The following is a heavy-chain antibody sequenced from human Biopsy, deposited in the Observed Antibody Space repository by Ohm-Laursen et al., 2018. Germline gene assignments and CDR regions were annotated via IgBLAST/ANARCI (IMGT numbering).Heavy chain of an antibody. Sequence: GTPSLTCTVSGGPIDSYYWSWIRQPPGKALEWIGYIYFTGRTSYNPSLKSRVTMSVNTSKKRFSLRLSSVTAADTAVYYCASAGYNPDWNFDLWGRGTRVTVSS. V-gene: IGHV4-59*12. J-gene: IGHJ2*01. CDR1: GGPIDSYY. CDR3: ASAGYNPDWNFDL. CDR2: IYFTGRT. D-gene: IGHD5-24*01.